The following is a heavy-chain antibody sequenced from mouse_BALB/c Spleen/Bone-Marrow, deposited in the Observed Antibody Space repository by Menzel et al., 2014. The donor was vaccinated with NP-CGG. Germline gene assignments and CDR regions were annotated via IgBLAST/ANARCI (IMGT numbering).Heavy chain of an antibody. CDR1: GFSFSNYG. V-gene: IGHV5-9-2*01. D-gene: IGHD2-4*01. J-gene: IGHJ3*01. Sequence: EVKLVESGGGLVKSGGSLKLSCAASGFSFSNYGMSWVRQTPEKRLEWVATISGDGRYTFYSDSVKGRFTISRDNAKNNLYLQLSSLRSEDTALYYCARHAYYDQTEVSFVYWGQGTLVTVPA. CDR2: ISGDGRYT. CDR3: ARHAYYDQTEVSFVY.